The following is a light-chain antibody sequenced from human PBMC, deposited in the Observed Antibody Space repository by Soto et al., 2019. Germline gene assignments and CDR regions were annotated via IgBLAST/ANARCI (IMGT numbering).Light chain of an antibody. J-gene: IGLJ1*01. CDR1: INDISFFNY. Sequence: QSALTQPASVSGSLGQSITISCTATINDISFFNYVSWYQQHSGKAPKLIIYEVSSRPSGVSNRFSGSRSGNTASLTISGLQTEDEADYYCNSYTSSNTLVFGTGTKLTVL. CDR3: NSYTSSNTLV. CDR2: EVS. V-gene: IGLV2-14*01.